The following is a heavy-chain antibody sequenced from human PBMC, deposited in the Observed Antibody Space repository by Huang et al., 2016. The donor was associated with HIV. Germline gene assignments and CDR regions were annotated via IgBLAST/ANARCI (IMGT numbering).Heavy chain of an antibody. V-gene: IGHV1-2*02. Sequence: QVQLVQSGAEVKKPGASVKVSCKTSGYTFIDYYVHWVRQAPGQGLEWSGWFNPNRSATKYAQKFQNRGTMTRDTSVSTAYMELSRLRSDDTAVYYCAREEITEYSYGLGNYIDYWGQGNLVTVSS. J-gene: IGHJ4*02. CDR3: AREEITEYSYGLGNYIDY. CDR1: GYTFIDYY. CDR2: FNPNRSAT. D-gene: IGHD3-10*01.